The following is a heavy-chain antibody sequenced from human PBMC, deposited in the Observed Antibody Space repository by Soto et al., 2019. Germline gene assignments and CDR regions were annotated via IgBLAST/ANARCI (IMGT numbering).Heavy chain of an antibody. J-gene: IGHJ4*02. Sequence: QVLLQESGPGLVQPSGTLSLSCAVSGDSISTNYFWGWVRQPPGKGLEWVGEISHSGSVNYNPSLKSRVTISIDKSKNQFSLKLNSVTAADTAVYYCARSFGWYAIDYWGQGTLVIVSS. CDR2: ISHSGSV. V-gene: IGHV4-4*02. D-gene: IGHD6-19*01. CDR1: GDSISTNYF. CDR3: ARSFGWYAIDY.